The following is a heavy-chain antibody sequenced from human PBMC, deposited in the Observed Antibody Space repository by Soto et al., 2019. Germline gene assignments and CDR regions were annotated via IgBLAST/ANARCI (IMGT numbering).Heavy chain of an antibody. J-gene: IGHJ1*01. CDR3: ASVANDYGDSEYFQR. V-gene: IGHV4-59*08. CDR2: ISYSGST. CDR1: NVSISSYS. D-gene: IGHD4-17*01. Sequence: SETLSLTCTVSNVSISSYSWSWIRQPPGKGLEWIGYISYSGSTNYNPSLKSRLSMSVDTSKKQLSLRLSSVTAADTAVYYCASVANDYGDSEYFQRWGQGTQVTVSS.